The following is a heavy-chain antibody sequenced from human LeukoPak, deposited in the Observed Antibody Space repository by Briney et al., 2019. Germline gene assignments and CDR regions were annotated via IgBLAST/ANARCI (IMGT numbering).Heavy chain of an antibody. CDR1: GFTFSSYS. J-gene: IGHJ4*02. Sequence: GGSLRLSCAASGFTFSSYSMNWVRQAPGKGLVWVSRINSDGSSTSYADSVKGRFTISRDNAKNTLYLQMNSLRAEDTAVYYCARVSVRYFDRYYFDYWGQGTLVTVSS. CDR2: INSDGSST. V-gene: IGHV3-74*01. CDR3: ARVSVRYFDRYYFDY. D-gene: IGHD3-9*01.